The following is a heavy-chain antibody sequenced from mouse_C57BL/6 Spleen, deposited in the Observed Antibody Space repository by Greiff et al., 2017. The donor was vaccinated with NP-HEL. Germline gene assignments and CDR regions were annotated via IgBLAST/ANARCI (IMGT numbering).Heavy chain of an antibody. CDR3: AGMVTTTRNYYAMDY. D-gene: IGHD2-2*01. CDR1: GYTFTSYW. Sequence: QVQLQQPGAELVRPGSSVKLSCKASGYTFTSYWMHWVKQRPIQGLEWIGNIDPSDSETHYNQKFKDKATLTVDKSSSTAYMQLSSLTSEDSAVYYCAGMVTTTRNYYAMDYWGQGTSVTVSS. J-gene: IGHJ4*01. V-gene: IGHV1-52*01. CDR2: IDPSDSET.